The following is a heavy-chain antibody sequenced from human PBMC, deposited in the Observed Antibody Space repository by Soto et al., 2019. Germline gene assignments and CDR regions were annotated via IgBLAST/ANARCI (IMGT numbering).Heavy chain of an antibody. D-gene: IGHD1-7*01. CDR2: INPNSGGT. J-gene: IGHJ3*02. CDR1: GYTFTGYY. CDR3: ARGATSELSNVLRI. V-gene: IGHV1-2*04. Sequence: GPVKVSCKASGYTFTGYYMHWVRQAPGQGLEWMGWINPNSGGTNYAQKFQGWVTMTRDTSISTAYMELSRLRSDDTAVYYCARGATSELSNVLRIWGQGTMVTVSS.